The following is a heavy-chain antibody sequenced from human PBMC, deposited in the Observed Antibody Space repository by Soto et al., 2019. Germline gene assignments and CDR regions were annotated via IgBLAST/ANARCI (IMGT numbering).Heavy chain of an antibody. CDR1: GFTFSDYG. J-gene: IGHJ5*02. CDR3: AKDRAPRSGSYPSDP. Sequence: QVQLVESGGGVVQPGRSLRLSCAASGFTFSDYGMHWVRQAPGKGLEWVALTSYDGTNKYYADSVRGRFTISRDNSKNPLYLQVTSLRAADTAVYYCAKDRAPRSGSYPSDPWGQGTLVTVSS. D-gene: IGHD1-26*01. V-gene: IGHV3-30*18. CDR2: TSYDGTNK.